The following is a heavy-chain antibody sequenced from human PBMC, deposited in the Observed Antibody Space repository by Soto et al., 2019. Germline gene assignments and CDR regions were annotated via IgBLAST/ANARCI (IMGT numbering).Heavy chain of an antibody. CDR2: ISGSGTTI. D-gene: IGHD3-10*01. V-gene: IGHV3-11*01. CDR1: GFTFSDFY. Sequence: QVQLVESGGGLVKPGGSLRLSCAASGFTFSDFYMSWIRQAPGKGLEWLSYISGSGTTINYADSVKGRFAISRDNAKDSLFLQMSSLRADDTAVYYCARGVLLWFGSQFGDWGQGTLVTVSS. CDR3: ARGVLLWFGSQFGD. J-gene: IGHJ4*02.